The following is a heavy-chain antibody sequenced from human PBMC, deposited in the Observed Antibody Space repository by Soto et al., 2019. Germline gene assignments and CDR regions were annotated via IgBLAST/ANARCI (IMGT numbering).Heavy chain of an antibody. CDR3: ARVREAVDRPDAFDI. V-gene: IGHV4-4*02. Sequence: QVQLQESGPGLVKPSGTLSLTCAVSGGSISSSNWWRWVRQPPGKGLEWIGDIYHSGSTNYNPSLKRRVTISVDKSKNQFSLKLGSVTAADTAVYYCARVREAVDRPDAFDIWGQGTMVTVSS. D-gene: IGHD6-19*01. CDR2: IYHSGST. J-gene: IGHJ3*02. CDR1: GGSISSSNW.